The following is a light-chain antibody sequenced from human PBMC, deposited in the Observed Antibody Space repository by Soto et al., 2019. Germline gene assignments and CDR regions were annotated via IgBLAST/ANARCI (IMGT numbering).Light chain of an antibody. CDR3: QQVRSYPST. CDR1: QGIRND. V-gene: IGKV1-17*01. J-gene: IGKJ4*01. Sequence: DIPTTLPPYSLSASVGDRVTITFRASQGIRNDLGWYQQKPGKAPKRLIYAASSLQSGVPSRFSGSGSGTEFTLTISSLQAEDFASYFCQQVRSYPSTFGGGTKVDIK. CDR2: AAS.